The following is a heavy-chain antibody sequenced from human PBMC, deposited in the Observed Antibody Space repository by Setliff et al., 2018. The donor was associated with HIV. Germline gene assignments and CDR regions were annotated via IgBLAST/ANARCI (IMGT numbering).Heavy chain of an antibody. CDR3: ARDRSSGWSFYYGMDV. CDR2: INLSSGAT. J-gene: IGHJ6*02. V-gene: IGHV1-46*01. CDR1: GDTFTTYF. Sequence: ASVKVSCKAPGDTFTTYFMHWVRQAPGQGLEWMGIINLSSGATTYAQRFQGRVTMTSDTSTSTVYMELSSLTSEDTAVYYCARDRSSGWSFYYGMDVWGQGTTVTVSS. D-gene: IGHD6-19*01.